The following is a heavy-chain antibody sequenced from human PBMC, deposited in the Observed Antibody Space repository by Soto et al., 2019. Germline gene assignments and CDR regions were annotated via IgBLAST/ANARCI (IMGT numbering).Heavy chain of an antibody. Sequence: LKISCAASGFIFGSYAMNWVRQVPGKGPEWVAVLSTDGSTPYYADSVRGRFTISRDNSKSTLFLQMNSLRPEDTAIYFCAKSYDLWSPYLSFGDQRDPWGQGTLVTISS. CDR1: GFIFGSYA. D-gene: IGHD3-3*01. J-gene: IGHJ5*02. CDR2: LSTDGSTP. V-gene: IGHV3-30*16. CDR3: AKSYDLWSPYLSFGDQRDP.